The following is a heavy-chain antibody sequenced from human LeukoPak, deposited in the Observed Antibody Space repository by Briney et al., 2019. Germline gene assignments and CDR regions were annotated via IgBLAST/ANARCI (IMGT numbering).Heavy chain of an antibody. CDR3: ARGGRAVTGIDEVDY. J-gene: IGHJ4*02. V-gene: IGHV3-13*01. D-gene: IGHD1-26*01. CDR2: IGIGGDT. CDR1: GFTFSIFD. Sequence: GGSLRLSCAASGFTFSIFDMHWVRQATGKGLEWVSAIGIGGDTYYPGSVKGRFTISRENAKNSLYLQMNSLRAGDTAVYYCARGGRAVTGIDEVDYWGQGTLVTVSS.